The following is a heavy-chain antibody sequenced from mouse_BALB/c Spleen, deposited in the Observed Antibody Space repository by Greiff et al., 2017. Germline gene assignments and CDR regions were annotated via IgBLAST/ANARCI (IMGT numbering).Heavy chain of an antibody. CDR2: ISYSGST. D-gene: IGHD2-4*01. V-gene: IGHV3-8*02. Sequence: EVHLVESGPSLVKPSQTLSLTCSVTGDSITSGYWNWIRKFPGNKLEYMGYISYSGSTYYNPSLKSRISITRDTSKNQYYLQLNSVTTEDTATYYCARLMITTGGYFDYWGQGTTLTVSS. CDR3: ARLMITTGGYFDY. J-gene: IGHJ2*01. CDR1: GDSITSGY.